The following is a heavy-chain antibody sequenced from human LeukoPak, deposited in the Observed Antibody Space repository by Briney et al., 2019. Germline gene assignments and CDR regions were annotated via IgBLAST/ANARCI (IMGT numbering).Heavy chain of an antibody. D-gene: IGHD4-11*01. V-gene: IGHV3-30*02. J-gene: IGHJ4*02. CDR1: GFTFTTYG. Sequence: PGGSLRLSCAVSGFTFTTYGIHWVRQAPGKGPEWVAFIRYDGNYKYYGDSVRGRFTISRDNSQNTVSLQMSSLRAEDTAVYYCAKDFQGYSNGPRGFDYWGQGTLVTVSS. CDR3: AKDFQGYSNGPRGFDY. CDR2: IRYDGNYK.